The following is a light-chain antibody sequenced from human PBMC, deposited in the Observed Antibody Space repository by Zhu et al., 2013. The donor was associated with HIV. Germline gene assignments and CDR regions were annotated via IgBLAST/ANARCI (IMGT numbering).Light chain of an antibody. Sequence: QSVLTQPPSVSAAPGQNITISCSGSTSNVGSNSVSWYQQLPGTAPKLLIFDNNKRLSGIPDRFSGSKSGTSATLAIAGLQTGDEADYYCGTWDSSLSAVVFGGGTKLTVL. CDR2: DNN. J-gene: IGLJ2*01. CDR3: GTWDSSLSAVV. CDR1: TSNVGSNS. V-gene: IGLV1-51*01.